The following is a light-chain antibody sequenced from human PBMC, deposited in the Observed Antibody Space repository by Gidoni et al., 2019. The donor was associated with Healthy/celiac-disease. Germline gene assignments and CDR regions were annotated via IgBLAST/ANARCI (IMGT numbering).Light chain of an antibody. CDR2: DAS. CDR3: QQCEHLPPSLT. CDR1: QDISNY. Sequence: DIQMTQSPSSLSASVGDRVTITCQASQDISNYLNWYQQKPGKAPKLLIYDASNLETGVPSRFSGSGSGTDFTFTISSLQPEDIAKYYCQQCEHLPPSLTFGQGTRLEIK. V-gene: IGKV1-33*01. J-gene: IGKJ5*01.